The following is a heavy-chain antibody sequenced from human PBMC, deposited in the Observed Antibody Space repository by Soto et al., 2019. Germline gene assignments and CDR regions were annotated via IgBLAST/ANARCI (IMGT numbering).Heavy chain of an antibody. D-gene: IGHD2-8*01. J-gene: IGHJ4*02. CDR1: GFTFSSYS. Sequence: EVQLVESGGGLVKPGGSLRLSCAASGFTFSSYSMNWVRQAPGKGLEWVSSISSSSSYIYYADSVKSRFTISRDNAKNSLYLQMNSLRAEDTAVYYCARGLMVYAAFDYWGQGTLVTVSS. CDR2: ISSSSSYI. V-gene: IGHV3-21*01. CDR3: ARGLMVYAAFDY.